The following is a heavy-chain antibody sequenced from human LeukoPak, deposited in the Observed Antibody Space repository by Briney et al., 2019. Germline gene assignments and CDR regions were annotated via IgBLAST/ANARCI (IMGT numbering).Heavy chain of an antibody. CDR1: GFTFSNYW. CDR2: IKQDGTEK. Sequence: QPGGSLRLSCAASGFTFSNYWMNWVGQAPGKGLEWVANIKQDGTEKYYVDSVKGRFTISRDNAENSLNLQMNSLRAEDTAVYYCARGMTVAANWFDPWGQGTLVTVSS. V-gene: IGHV3-7*05. D-gene: IGHD6-19*01. J-gene: IGHJ5*02. CDR3: ARGMTVAANWFDP.